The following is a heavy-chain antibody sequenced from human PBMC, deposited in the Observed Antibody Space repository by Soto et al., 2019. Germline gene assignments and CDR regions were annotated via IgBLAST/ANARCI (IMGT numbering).Heavy chain of an antibody. J-gene: IGHJ6*02. Sequence: ASVKFSCRASGDTFTSYGISWVRQGPGQGLEWMGWISAYNGNTNYAQKLQGRVTMTTDTSTSTAYMELRSLRSDDTAVYYCARDLSSSSWYGRYYYYGMDVWGQGTTVTVSS. CDR3: ARDLSSSSWYGRYYYYGMDV. V-gene: IGHV1-18*01. D-gene: IGHD6-13*01. CDR2: ISAYNGNT. CDR1: GDTFTSYG.